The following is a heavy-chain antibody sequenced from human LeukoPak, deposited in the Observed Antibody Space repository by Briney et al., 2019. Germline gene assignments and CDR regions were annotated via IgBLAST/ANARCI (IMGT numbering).Heavy chain of an antibody. D-gene: IGHD3-16*01. Sequence: SETLSLTCAVHGGSFSGYYWSWIRQPPGKGLEWIGEINHSGSTNYNPSLKSRVTISVDTSKNQFSLKLSSVTAADTAVYYCARALRLGEFPPDYYYGMDVWGKGTTVTVSS. CDR2: INHSGST. J-gene: IGHJ6*04. V-gene: IGHV4-34*01. CDR3: ARALRLGEFPPDYYYGMDV. CDR1: GGSFSGYY.